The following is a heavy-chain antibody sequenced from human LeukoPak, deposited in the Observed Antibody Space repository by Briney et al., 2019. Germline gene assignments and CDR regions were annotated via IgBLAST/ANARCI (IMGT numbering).Heavy chain of an antibody. CDR2: INPNSGGT. Sequence: ASVKVSCKASGYTFTGYYMHWLRQAPGQGLEWMGWINPNSGGTNYAQKFQGRVTMTRDTSISTAYMELSRLRSDDTAVYYCARDRLGASYYDFWSGEIGNYWGQGTLVTVSS. CDR1: GYTFTGYY. V-gene: IGHV1-2*02. CDR3: ARDRLGASYYDFWSGEIGNY. D-gene: IGHD3-3*01. J-gene: IGHJ4*02.